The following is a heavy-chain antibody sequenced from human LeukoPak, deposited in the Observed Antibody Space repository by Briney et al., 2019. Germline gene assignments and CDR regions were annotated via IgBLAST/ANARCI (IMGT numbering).Heavy chain of an antibody. D-gene: IGHD3-10*01. CDR2: INQVASEK. Sequence: GGSLRLSCAVSGFTISFYWMSWVREAPGKGLEWVANINQVASEKNYVVSVKGRFTISRDNAKNSLYLQMNSVRAEDTAMYYCVRVGGYYGPDSWGEGALVSVSS. CDR1: GFTISFYW. J-gene: IGHJ4*02. CDR3: VRVGGYYGPDS. V-gene: IGHV3-7*04.